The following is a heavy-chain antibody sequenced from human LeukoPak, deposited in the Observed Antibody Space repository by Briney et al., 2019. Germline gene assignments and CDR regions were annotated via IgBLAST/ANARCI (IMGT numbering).Heavy chain of an antibody. J-gene: IGHJ6*03. Sequence: PSETLSLTCTVSGGSMRNYYWSWIRQPAGRGLEWIGRIYTSGRTNYNPSLKSRVTISVDTSKNQFSLKVSSVTAADTAVYYCTRAPDYFYYYYMDVWGKGTTVTISS. CDR3: TRAPDYFYYYYMDV. V-gene: IGHV4-4*07. CDR1: GGSMRNYY. CDR2: IYTSGRT.